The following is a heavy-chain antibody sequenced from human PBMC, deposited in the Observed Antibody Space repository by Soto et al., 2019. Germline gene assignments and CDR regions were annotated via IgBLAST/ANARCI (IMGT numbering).Heavy chain of an antibody. CDR3: AKVLFGGWYYYGY. CDR2: ISGSGGST. V-gene: IGHV3-23*01. D-gene: IGHD6-19*01. J-gene: IGHJ4*02. Sequence: EVQLLESGGCLVQPGGSLRLSCAASGFTFSSYAMSWVRQAPGKGLEWVSAISGSGGSTYYADSVKGRFTISRDNSKNTLYLQMNSLRAEDTAVYYCAKVLFGGWYYYGYWGQGTLVTVSS. CDR1: GFTFSSYA.